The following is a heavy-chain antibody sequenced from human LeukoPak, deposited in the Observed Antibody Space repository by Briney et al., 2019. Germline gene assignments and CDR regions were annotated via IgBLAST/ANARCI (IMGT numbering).Heavy chain of an antibody. D-gene: IGHD3-10*01. V-gene: IGHV4-39*01. CDR2: IFYSGST. J-gene: IGHJ4*02. CDR1: GGSISSSSYY. Sequence: SGTLSLTCTVSGGSISSSSYYWGWIRQPPGKGLEWIGSIFYSGSTYYNPSLKSRVTISVDTSKNQFSLKLSSVTAADTAVYYCARHVGIIAPYFDYWGQGTLVTVSS. CDR3: ARHVGIIAPYFDY.